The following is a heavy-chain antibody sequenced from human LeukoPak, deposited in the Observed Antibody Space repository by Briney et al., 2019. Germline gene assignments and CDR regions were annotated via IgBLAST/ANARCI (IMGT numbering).Heavy chain of an antibody. Sequence: GGSLRLSCAASRFIFSTYWMHWVRQAPGKGLVWVSRINSDGSRTNYADSVKGRFTISRDNAKNTLYLQMNSLRAEDTAIYYCARDVGEYQILGFDYWGQGTLVTVPS. D-gene: IGHD3-10*01. CDR3: ARDVGEYQILGFDY. CDR1: RFIFSTYW. CDR2: INSDGSRT. V-gene: IGHV3-74*01. J-gene: IGHJ4*02.